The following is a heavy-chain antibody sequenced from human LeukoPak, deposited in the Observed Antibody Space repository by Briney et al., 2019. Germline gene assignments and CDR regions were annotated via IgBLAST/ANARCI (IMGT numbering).Heavy chain of an antibody. D-gene: IGHD6-19*01. V-gene: IGHV4-4*02. CDR2: IYHSGST. J-gene: IGHJ4*02. CDR1: GGSISSSNW. Sequence: SETLSLTCAVSGGSISSSNWWSWVRQPPGKGLEWIGEIYHSGSTNYNPSLKSRVTISVDKSKSQFSLKLSSVTAADTAVYYCARVEGSGGGYYFDYWGQGTLVTVSS. CDR3: ARVEGSGGGYYFDY.